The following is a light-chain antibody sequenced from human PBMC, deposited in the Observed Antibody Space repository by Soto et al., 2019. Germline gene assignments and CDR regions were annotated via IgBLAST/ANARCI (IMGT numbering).Light chain of an antibody. V-gene: IGKV3-11*01. J-gene: IGKJ5*01. CDR1: QSVNNF. CDR2: DAS. Sequence: EVVFTQSPATLSLSPGDRATLSCRASQSVNNFLAWYQQKPGQTPRLLIYDASNRATGIPARFSGSGSGTDFTLTISSLEPEDFAVYYCQQRSNWPPITFGQGTRLEIK. CDR3: QQRSNWPPIT.